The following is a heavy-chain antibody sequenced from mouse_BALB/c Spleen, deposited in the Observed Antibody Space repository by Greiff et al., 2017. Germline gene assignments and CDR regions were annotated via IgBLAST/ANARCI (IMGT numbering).Heavy chain of an antibody. J-gene: IGHJ4*01. CDR1: GFSLTSYG. CDR3: ARDPNYYGHYYAMDY. CDR2: IWAGGST. V-gene: IGHV2-9*02. Sequence: VMLVESGPGLVAPSQSLSITCTVSGFSLTSYGVHWVRQPPGKGLEWLGVIWAGGSTNYNSALMSRLSISKDNSKSQVFLKMNSLQTDDTAMYYCARDPNYYGHYYAMDYWGQGTSVTVSS. D-gene: IGHD1-1*01.